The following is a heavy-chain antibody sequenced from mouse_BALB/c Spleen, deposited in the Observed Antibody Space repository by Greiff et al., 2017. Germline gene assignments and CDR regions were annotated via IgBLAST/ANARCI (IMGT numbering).Heavy chain of an antibody. D-gene: IGHD2-4*01. V-gene: IGHV5-6-5*01. CDR3: ARGPMITTEG. Sequence: EVQVVESGGGLVKPGGSLKLSCAASGFTFSSYAMSWVRQTPEKRLEWVASISSGGSTYYPDSVKGRFTISRDNARNILYLQMSSLRSEDTAMYYCARGPMITTEGWGQGTLVTVSA. J-gene: IGHJ3*02. CDR1: GFTFSSYA. CDR2: ISSGGST.